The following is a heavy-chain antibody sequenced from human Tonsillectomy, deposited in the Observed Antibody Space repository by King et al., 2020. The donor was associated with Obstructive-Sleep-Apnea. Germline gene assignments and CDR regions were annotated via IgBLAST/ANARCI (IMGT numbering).Heavy chain of an antibody. J-gene: IGHJ2*01. CDR1: GFNFDDYA. Sequence: ERQLVQSGGGLVQPGRSLRLSCAASGFNFDDYAIHWVRQAPGKGLEWVSVVSWNSGSIGYADSVKGRFTISRDNAKNSLYLQMNSLRAEDTALYYCAKASAAVAGLGYFDLWGRGTLVTVSS. CDR3: AKASAAVAGLGYFDL. V-gene: IGHV3-9*01. D-gene: IGHD6-19*01. CDR2: VSWNSGSI.